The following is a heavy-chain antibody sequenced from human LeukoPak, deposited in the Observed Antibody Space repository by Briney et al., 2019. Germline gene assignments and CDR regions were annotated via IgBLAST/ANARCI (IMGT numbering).Heavy chain of an antibody. J-gene: IGHJ4*02. Sequence: GGSLRLSCAASGFTCSSYGMSWVRQAPGKGLEWVSTISGSGGSTYYADSVKGRFTISRDSSKTTLYLQMNSLRAEDTAVYYCAKVFYPAAGTGRVDFPFDYWGQGTLVTVSS. D-gene: IGHD6-13*01. CDR1: GFTCSSYG. CDR3: AKVFYPAAGTGRVDFPFDY. CDR2: ISGSGGST. V-gene: IGHV3-23*01.